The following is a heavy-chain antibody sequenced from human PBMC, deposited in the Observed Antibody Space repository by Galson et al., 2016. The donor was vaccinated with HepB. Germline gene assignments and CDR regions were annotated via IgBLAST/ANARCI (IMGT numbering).Heavy chain of an antibody. D-gene: IGHD3-10*01. CDR3: ARQMVQGVIRKFDGMDV. J-gene: IGHJ6*02. V-gene: IGHV4-39*01. Sequence: SETLSLTCSVSGGSISSSGFYWGWIRQTPGKGLEWIGTIYYTGSTYYNSSLKSRVTMSVDRSKNPFSLTLSSVTAADTAVYYCARQMVQGVIRKFDGMDVWGQGTTVTVSS. CDR1: GGSISSSGFY. CDR2: IYYTGST.